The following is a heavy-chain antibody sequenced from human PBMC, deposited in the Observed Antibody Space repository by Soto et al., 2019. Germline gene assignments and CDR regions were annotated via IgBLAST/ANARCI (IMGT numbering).Heavy chain of an antibody. D-gene: IGHD6-19*01. CDR2: IDAGNGKT. CDR1: GYTFTNYA. J-gene: IGHJ4*02. CDR3: ARGRWDKSGWYYFDY. V-gene: IGHV1-3*01. Sequence: QVQLVESGAEVKKPGASVKVSCKASGYTFTNYAINWVRQAPGQRLEWMGWIDAGNGKTKYSQKFQGRVTITRDTSASTAYMELSSLTSEDTAVYYCARGRWDKSGWYYFDYWGQGTLVTVSS.